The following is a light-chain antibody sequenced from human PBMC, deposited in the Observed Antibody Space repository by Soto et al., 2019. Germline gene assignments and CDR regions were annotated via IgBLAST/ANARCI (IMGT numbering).Light chain of an antibody. V-gene: IGLV2-14*01. CDR3: SSYTSSSTL. Sequence: QSALTHPASVSGSPGQSSTISCTGTSSDVGGYNYVSWYQQHPGKAPKLMIYEVSNRPSGVSNRFSGSKSGNTASLTISGLQAEDEAEYYCSSYTSSSTLFGGGTKLTVL. J-gene: IGLJ2*01. CDR2: EVS. CDR1: SSDVGGYNY.